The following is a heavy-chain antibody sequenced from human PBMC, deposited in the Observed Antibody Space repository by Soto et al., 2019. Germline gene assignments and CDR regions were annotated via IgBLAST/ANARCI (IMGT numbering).Heavy chain of an antibody. CDR3: ARYLRQLGELFDY. CDR2: ISYDGSNK. J-gene: IGHJ4*02. D-gene: IGHD6-13*01. Sequence: QVQLVESGGGVVQPGRSLRLSCAASGFTFSSYAMHWARQAPGKGLEWVAVISYDGSNKYYADSVKGRFTISRDNSKNTLYLQMNSLRAEDTAVYYCARYLRQLGELFDYWGQGTLVTVSS. CDR1: GFTFSSYA. V-gene: IGHV3-30-3*01.